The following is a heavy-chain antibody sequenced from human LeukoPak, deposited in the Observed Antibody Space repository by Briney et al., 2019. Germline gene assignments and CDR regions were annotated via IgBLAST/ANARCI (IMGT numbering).Heavy chain of an antibody. V-gene: IGHV3-53*01. CDR1: GFTVSSNY. Sequence: GGSLRLSCAASGFTVSSNYMSWVRQAPGKGLEWVSVIYSGGSTYYADSVKGRFTISRDNSKNTLYLQMNSLRAEDTAVYYCARLPGSSSWPNWFDPWGQGTLVTVSS. CDR3: ARLPGSSSWPNWFDP. J-gene: IGHJ5*02. CDR2: IYSGGST. D-gene: IGHD6-13*01.